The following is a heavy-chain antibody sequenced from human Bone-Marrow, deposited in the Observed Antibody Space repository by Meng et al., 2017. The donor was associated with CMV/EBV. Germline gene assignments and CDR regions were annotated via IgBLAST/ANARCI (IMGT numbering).Heavy chain of an antibody. CDR1: GYTLTDYY. CDR2: INPTTDT. Sequence: QVQLVQSGAGVKKPGAAGKVSCKASGYTLTDYYIHWVRQAPGQWLEWMGWINPTTDTNYAQNLQGRVTMTRDMSINTAYMELSRLTSGDTAVYYCARSSGWSRFDYWGQGTLVTVSS. V-gene: IGHV1-2*02. D-gene: IGHD6-19*01. CDR3: ARSSGWSRFDY. J-gene: IGHJ4*02.